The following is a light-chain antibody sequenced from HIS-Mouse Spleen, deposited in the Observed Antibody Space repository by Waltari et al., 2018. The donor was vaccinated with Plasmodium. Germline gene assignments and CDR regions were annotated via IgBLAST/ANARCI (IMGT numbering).Light chain of an antibody. Sequence: EIVLTQSPGTLSLSPAESATLSCRASQTVSSSYLAWYQQKPGPAPRLLIYGASSRATGSPDRFSGSGSGTDFTLTISRLEPEDFAVYYCQQYGSSPYTFGQGTKLEIK. CDR3: QQYGSSPYT. CDR2: GAS. J-gene: IGKJ2*01. CDR1: QTVSSSY. V-gene: IGKV3-20*01.